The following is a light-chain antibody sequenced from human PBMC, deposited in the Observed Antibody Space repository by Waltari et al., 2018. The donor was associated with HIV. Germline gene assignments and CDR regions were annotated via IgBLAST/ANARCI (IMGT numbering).Light chain of an antibody. Sequence: QSVLTQPPSASGTPGQRVTICCSGGSSNIGLYHVYWYQQFPGTAPKILSSRDNRRPPGVPDRFSGSKSGTAASLVISGLRSEDEADYYCAAWDDRLIGLFGGGTKVTVL. CDR2: RDN. V-gene: IGLV1-47*01. CDR3: AAWDDRLIGL. J-gene: IGLJ3*02. CDR1: SSNIGLYH.